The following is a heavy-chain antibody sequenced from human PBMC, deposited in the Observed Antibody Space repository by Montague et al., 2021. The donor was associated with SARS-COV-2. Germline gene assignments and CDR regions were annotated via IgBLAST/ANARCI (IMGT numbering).Heavy chain of an antibody. Sequence: SLRLSCAASGFTFDIYAMHWVRQAPGKGLEWLSTIYSGGRPSYSESVKGRFTVSRDDSKKTFYLEINGLGAEDTAIYYCAKDFVRGERVLDIWGQGTVVTVSS. D-gene: IGHD3-16*02. J-gene: IGHJ3*02. V-gene: IGHV3-23*03. CDR3: AKDFVRGERVLDI. CDR1: GFTFDIYA. CDR2: IYSGGRP.